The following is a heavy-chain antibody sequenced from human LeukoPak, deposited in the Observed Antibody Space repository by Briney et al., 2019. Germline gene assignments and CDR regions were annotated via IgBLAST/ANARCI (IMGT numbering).Heavy chain of an antibody. V-gene: IGHV3-7*01. CDR2: INQDVSRI. Sequence: GGSLRLSCAGSGFSFSRYWMAWVRQAPGKGLEWVASINQDVSRIHYADSVKGRFTISRDNAKSSLFLQMTSLRVEDTAVYYCARLKDDVTKFDYWGQGTLVTVPS. D-gene: IGHD2-8*01. CDR3: ARLKDDVTKFDY. CDR1: GFSFSRYW. J-gene: IGHJ4*02.